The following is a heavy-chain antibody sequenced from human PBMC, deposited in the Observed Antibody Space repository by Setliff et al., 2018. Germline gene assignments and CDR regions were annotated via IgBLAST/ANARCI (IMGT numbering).Heavy chain of an antibody. Sequence: PGGSLRLSCAASGFNFRNYNMHWVRQAPGKGLEWVSSISFSSSSISYASSVKGRFTISRDSAKNSLFLQMKSLRAEDTAVYYCARGSQGRYGGKPRRPFDYWGQGTLVTVSS. V-gene: IGHV3-21*01. CDR2: ISFSSSSI. CDR3: ARGSQGRYGGKPRRPFDY. CDR1: GFNFRNYN. J-gene: IGHJ4*02. D-gene: IGHD4-17*01.